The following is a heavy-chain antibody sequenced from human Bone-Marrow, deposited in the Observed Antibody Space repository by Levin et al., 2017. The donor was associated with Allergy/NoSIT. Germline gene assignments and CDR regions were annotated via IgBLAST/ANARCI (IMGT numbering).Heavy chain of an antibody. CDR2: INAGNGNT. D-gene: IGHD5-18*01. CDR1: GYTFTSYA. V-gene: IGHV1-3*01. CDR3: ARVLLVDTGMVGCYYYYGMDV. Sequence: GESLKISCKASGYTFTSYAMHWVRQAPGQRLEWMGWINAGNGNTKYSQKFQGRVTITRDTSASTAYMELSSLRSEDTAVYYCARVLLVDTGMVGCYYYYGMDVWGQGTTVTVSS. J-gene: IGHJ6*02.